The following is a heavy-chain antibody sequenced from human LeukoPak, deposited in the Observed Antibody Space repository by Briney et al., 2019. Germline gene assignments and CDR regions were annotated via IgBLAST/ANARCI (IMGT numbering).Heavy chain of an antibody. V-gene: IGHV3-23*01. D-gene: IGHD4-23*01. CDR2: ISGSGGST. J-gene: IGHJ6*03. Sequence: PGGSLRLSCAVSGFTFSSYAMSWVRQAPGEGLEWVSAISGSGGSTYYADSVKGRFTISRDNSKNTLYLQMNSLRAEDTAVYYWAKASTVVNYYYYYMDVWGKGTTVTVSS. CDR3: AKASTVVNYYYYYMDV. CDR1: GFTFSSYA.